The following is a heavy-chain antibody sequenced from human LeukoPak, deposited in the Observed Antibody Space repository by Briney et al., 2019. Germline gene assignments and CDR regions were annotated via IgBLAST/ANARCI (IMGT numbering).Heavy chain of an antibody. Sequence: SETLSLTCTVSGGSISSYYWSWIRQPPGKGLEWIGYVFYGGSTNYNPSLKSRVTISLDTSKNQFSLKLSSVTAADTAVYYCARGWGYFEYWGQGSLVTVSS. CDR3: ARGWGYFEY. CDR1: GGSISSYY. J-gene: IGHJ4*02. V-gene: IGHV4-59*08. CDR2: VFYGGST. D-gene: IGHD6-19*01.